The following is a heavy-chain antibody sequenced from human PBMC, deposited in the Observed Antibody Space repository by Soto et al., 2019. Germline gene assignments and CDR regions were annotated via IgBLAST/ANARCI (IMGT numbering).Heavy chain of an antibody. J-gene: IGHJ4*02. V-gene: IGHV4-34*01. CDR3: ARSQTTVTSYDY. CDR1: GGYFVGYY. CDR2: INHSGST. Sequence: PSETQSLTYAVDGGYFVGYYGSWIRQPPGKGLEWIGEINHSGSTNYNPSLKSRVTISVDTSKNQFSLKLSSVTAADTAVYYCARSQTTVTSYDYWGQGTLVTVPS. D-gene: IGHD4-17*01.